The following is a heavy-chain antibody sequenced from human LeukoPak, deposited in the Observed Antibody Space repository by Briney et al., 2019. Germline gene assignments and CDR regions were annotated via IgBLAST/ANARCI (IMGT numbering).Heavy chain of an antibody. V-gene: IGHV4-30-4*01. CDR2: IYYSGST. Sequence: SETLSLTCTVSGDSISSGDYYWSWIRQPPGKGLEWIGYIYYSGSTYYNPSLKSRVTISVDTSKNQFSLKLSSVTAADTAVYYCASGSSTSLYYFDYWGQGTLVTVSS. CDR3: ASGSSTSLYYFDY. D-gene: IGHD2-2*01. J-gene: IGHJ4*02. CDR1: GDSISSGDYY.